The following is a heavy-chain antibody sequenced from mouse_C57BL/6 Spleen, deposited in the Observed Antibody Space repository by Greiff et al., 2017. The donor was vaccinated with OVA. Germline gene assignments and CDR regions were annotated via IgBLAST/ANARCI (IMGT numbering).Heavy chain of an antibody. CDR2: RLYDGSK. J-gene: IGHJ4*01. Sequence: EVKLVESGPGFVKPSQSLSLTCSVTGYSITSGYFWYWIRPFPGNNLEWLVYRLYDGSKNYNPSLKNRISITRDTSKNQFVLKLNTVTTEDTATCYCARESPYCGSRRDYAMDYWGQGTSVTVSS. V-gene: IGHV3-6*01. CDR3: ARESPYCGSRRDYAMDY. D-gene: IGHD1-1*01. CDR1: GYSITSGYF.